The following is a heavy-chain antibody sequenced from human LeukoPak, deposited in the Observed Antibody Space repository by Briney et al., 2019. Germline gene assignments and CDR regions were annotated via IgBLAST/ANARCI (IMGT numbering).Heavy chain of an antibody. CDR3: AREINFGSGTLDY. D-gene: IGHD3-10*01. CDR2: IYYNGNT. CDR1: GGSISSGAHY. J-gene: IGHJ4*02. Sequence: SETLSLTCTVSGGSISSGAHYWSWNRQHPGKGLEWIGYIYYNGNTYYNPSLKSRVTISIDTSKNHFSLKLNSVTAADTAVYYCAREINFGSGTLDYWGQGTLVTVSS. V-gene: IGHV4-31*03.